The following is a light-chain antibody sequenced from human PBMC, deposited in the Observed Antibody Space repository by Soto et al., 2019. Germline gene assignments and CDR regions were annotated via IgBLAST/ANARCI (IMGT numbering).Light chain of an antibody. V-gene: IGKV1-39*01. CDR3: QQSYSTPRT. Sequence: DIQMTQSPSSLSASVGDRVTITCRASQSISSYLNWYQQKPGKAPKLLIYAASSLQSGVPSRFSGRGSGTDFTLTISSLQPEDFATYYCQQSYSTPRTLGQGTKVESK. CDR2: AAS. J-gene: IGKJ1*01. CDR1: QSISSY.